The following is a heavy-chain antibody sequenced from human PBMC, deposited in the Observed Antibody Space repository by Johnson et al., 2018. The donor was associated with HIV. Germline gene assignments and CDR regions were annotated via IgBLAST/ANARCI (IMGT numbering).Heavy chain of an antibody. CDR2: IKDDGSEK. Sequence: VQLVESGGGLVQPGGSLRLSCAASGFTFSSFWMTWVRQAPGQGLEWVANIKDDGSEKSYVDSVKGRFTISRDNAKNSLYRQMSSLRAEDTAIYYCARPNRPQYRSTFDIWGQGTKVTVSS. J-gene: IGHJ3*02. CDR1: GFTFSSFW. D-gene: IGHD6-13*01. V-gene: IGHV3-7*05. CDR3: ARPNRPQYRSTFDI.